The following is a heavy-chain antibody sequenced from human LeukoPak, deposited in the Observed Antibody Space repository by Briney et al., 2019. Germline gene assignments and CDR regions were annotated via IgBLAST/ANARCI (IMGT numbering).Heavy chain of an antibody. V-gene: IGHV4-30-2*01. CDR1: GGSISSGGYS. D-gene: IGHD2-2*01. J-gene: IGHJ4*02. CDR3: ARATIYFDY. CDR2: IYHSGST. Sequence: SQTLSLTCAVSGGSISSGGYSWSWIRQPPGKGLEWIGYIYHSGSTYYNPSLKSRVTISVDRSKNQFSLKLSSVTAADTAVYYCARATIYFDYWGQGTLVTVSS.